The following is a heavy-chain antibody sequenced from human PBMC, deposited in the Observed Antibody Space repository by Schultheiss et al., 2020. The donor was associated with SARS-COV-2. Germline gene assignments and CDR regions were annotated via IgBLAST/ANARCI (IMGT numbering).Heavy chain of an antibody. J-gene: IGHJ4*02. V-gene: IGHV4-34*01. CDR2: IYYSGST. D-gene: IGHD6-19*01. CDR1: GGSFSGYY. CDR3: ARDRGYSSGWYGY. Sequence: SETLSLTCAVYGGSFSGYYWSWIRQHPGKGLEWIGYIYYSGSTNYNPSLKSRVTISVDTSKNQFSLKLSSVTAADTAVYYCARDRGYSSGWYGYWGQGTLVTVSS.